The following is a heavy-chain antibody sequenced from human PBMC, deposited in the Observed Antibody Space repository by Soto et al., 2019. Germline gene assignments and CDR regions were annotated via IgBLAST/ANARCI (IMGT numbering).Heavy chain of an antibody. V-gene: IGHV2-5*01. D-gene: IGHD2-2*01. CDR1: GFSLSTSQVG. J-gene: IGHJ5*02. CDR2: VYWNDDK. Sequence: SGPTLVNPTQTLTLTCTFSGFSLSTSQVGVGWIRQPPGKALEWLAHVYWNDDKYYSTSLRSRLTISKDTSRSQVVLTMTNMDPMDSATYYCALIKDCSRTDCYLASFDPWGQGTLVTVSS. CDR3: ALIKDCSRTDCYLASFDP.